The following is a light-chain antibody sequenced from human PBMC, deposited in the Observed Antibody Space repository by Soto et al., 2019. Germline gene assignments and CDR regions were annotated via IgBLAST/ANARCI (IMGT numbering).Light chain of an antibody. V-gene: IGKV3-20*01. CDR2: ATS. J-gene: IGKJ1*01. Sequence: EIVLTQSPGTLSLSPGERATLSCRPSQTISGSYFAWYQQKPGQAPRLLIYATSRRATGIPDRFSGSGSETDFTLTISRMEPEDFAVYYCQHYSPSTWTFGQGTKVEIK. CDR1: QTISGSY. CDR3: QHYSPSTWT.